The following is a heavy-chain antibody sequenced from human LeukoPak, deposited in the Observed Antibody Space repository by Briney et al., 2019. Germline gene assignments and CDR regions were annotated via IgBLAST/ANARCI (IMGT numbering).Heavy chain of an antibody. J-gene: IGHJ5*02. D-gene: IGHD7-27*01. Sequence: SETLSLTCIVSGGSHSDSRYYWGWIRQSPGKGLEWLGSVCDSGTTYCNPSLKSPVTISEDTSKKQFSMKLRSVTAADAGVYYCARQRLTGNQGRGGFDPWGQGTLVTVSS. CDR1: GGSHSDSRYY. V-gene: IGHV4-39*01. CDR3: ARQRLTGNQGRGGFDP. CDR2: VCDSGTT.